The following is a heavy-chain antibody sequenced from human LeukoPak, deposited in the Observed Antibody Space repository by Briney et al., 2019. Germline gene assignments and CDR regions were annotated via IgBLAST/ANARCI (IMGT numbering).Heavy chain of an antibody. CDR1: GGSISSGGSY. Sequence: PSQTLSLTCTVSGGSISSGGSYWSWIRQHPGKGLEWIGYIYYSGSTYYNPSLKSRVTISVDTSKNQFSLKLSSVTAADTAVYYCARNSGIVGATTLPPFDYWGQGTLVTVSS. CDR2: IYYSGST. V-gene: IGHV4-31*03. J-gene: IGHJ4*02. CDR3: ARNSGIVGATTLPPFDY. D-gene: IGHD1-26*01.